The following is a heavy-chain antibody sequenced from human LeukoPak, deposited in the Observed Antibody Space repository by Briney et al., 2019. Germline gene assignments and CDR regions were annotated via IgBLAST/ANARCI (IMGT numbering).Heavy chain of an antibody. D-gene: IGHD2-21*01. CDR3: ASHCGTTDCYSYYAMDV. CDR1: GDSISRYY. Sequence: SETLSLTYIISGDSISRYYWSWIRQPPGKGLEWIGYVYNSGSTDYNPSLKSRLTISADMSKNLFSLKLRSVTAADTAVYYCASHCGTTDCYSYYAMDVWGQGTTVIV. V-gene: IGHV4-59*08. J-gene: IGHJ6*02. CDR2: VYNSGST.